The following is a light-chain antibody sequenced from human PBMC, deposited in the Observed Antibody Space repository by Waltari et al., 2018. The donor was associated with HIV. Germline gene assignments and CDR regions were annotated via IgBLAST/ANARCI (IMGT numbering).Light chain of an antibody. J-gene: IGKJ2*01. Sequence: DIQMTQSPSSLSASVGDRVTIDCRASQNINIHLNWYQQKPGKAPKLLIYAASSLHTGVPSKFSGSGSGTDFTLTINSLQPEDFATYFCQQSYSTPDTFGQGTKLDIK. CDR2: AAS. V-gene: IGKV1-39*01. CDR1: QNINIH. CDR3: QQSYSTPDT.